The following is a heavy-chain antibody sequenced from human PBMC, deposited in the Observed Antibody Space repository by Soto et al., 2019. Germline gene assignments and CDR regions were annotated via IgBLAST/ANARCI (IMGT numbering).Heavy chain of an antibody. CDR2: VSGSGQTI. D-gene: IGHD1-26*01. CDR3: AEDFLGISFDH. J-gene: IGHJ5*02. V-gene: IGHV3-23*01. Sequence: GGSLRLSCAASGFTFSSYAMSWVRQAPGKGLEWVSSVSGSGQTIYYVDSVKGRFTISRDNSKNTLYVQMNSLRAEDTAVYYCAEDFLGISFDHWGQGTLVTVSS. CDR1: GFTFSSYA.